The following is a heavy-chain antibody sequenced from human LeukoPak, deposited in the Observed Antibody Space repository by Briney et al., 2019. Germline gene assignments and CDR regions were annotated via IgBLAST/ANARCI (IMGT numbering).Heavy chain of an antibody. J-gene: IGHJ4*02. Sequence: GGSLRLSCAASGFTFSSYGMHWVRQAPGKGLEWVAFIRYDGSNKYYADSVKGRFTISRDNSKNTLYLQMNSLRVDDTAVYYCARDGDGGIAAAYWGQGTLVTVSS. CDR3: ARDGDGGIAAAY. D-gene: IGHD6-13*01. CDR1: GFTFSSYG. V-gene: IGHV3-30*02. CDR2: IRYDGSNK.